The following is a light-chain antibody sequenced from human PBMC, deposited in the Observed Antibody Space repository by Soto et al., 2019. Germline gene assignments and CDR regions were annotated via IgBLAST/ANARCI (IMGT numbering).Light chain of an antibody. J-gene: IGKJ3*01. CDR2: SAS. V-gene: IGKV1-9*01. CDR3: QQLNIYPLT. Sequence: IQMTQSPSSLSASVXXRFTITCRASQNIRNLLAWYQQKPGKAPKXXIDSASTLQSGVPSRFSGSGSGTEFTLTINSLQPEDFATYYCQQLNIYPLTFGPGTKVDIK. CDR1: QNIRNL.